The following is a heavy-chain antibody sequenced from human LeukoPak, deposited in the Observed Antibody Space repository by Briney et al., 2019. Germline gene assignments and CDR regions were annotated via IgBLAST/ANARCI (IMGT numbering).Heavy chain of an antibody. J-gene: IGHJ3*02. Sequence: ASVKVSCKVSGYTLTELSMHWVRQAPGKGLEWMGGFDPEDGETIYAQKFQGRVTMTRDTSISTAYMELSSLRSEDTAVYYCARDARGAAAADDAFDIWGQGTVVTVSS. D-gene: IGHD6-13*01. CDR3: ARDARGAAAADDAFDI. V-gene: IGHV1-24*01. CDR1: GYTLTELS. CDR2: FDPEDGET.